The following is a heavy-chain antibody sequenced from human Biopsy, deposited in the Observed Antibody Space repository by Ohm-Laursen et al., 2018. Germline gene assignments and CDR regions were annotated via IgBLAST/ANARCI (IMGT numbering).Heavy chain of an antibody. CDR1: GFTFSDYY. Sequence: SLRLSCAVSGFTFSDYYMSWVRQAPGQGLEWLSYISRSGSIIDYADSVKGRFTIFRDNAQNTLYLQMNSLRADDTAVYYCARDWGGDYGGNIDYYYFYGMDVWGQGTTVTVSS. D-gene: IGHD4-23*01. CDR3: ARDWGGDYGGNIDYYYFYGMDV. CDR2: ISRSGSII. V-gene: IGHV3-11*01. J-gene: IGHJ6*02.